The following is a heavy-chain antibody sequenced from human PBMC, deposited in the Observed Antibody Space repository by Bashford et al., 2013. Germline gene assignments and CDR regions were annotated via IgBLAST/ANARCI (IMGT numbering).Heavy chain of an antibody. J-gene: IGHJ5*02. CDR1: GFTFSSYA. D-gene: IGHD4-17*01. V-gene: IGHV3-30-3*01. CDR3: ARARLRTDNWFDP. CDR2: ISYDGSNK. Sequence: GSLRLSCAASGFTFSSYAMHWVRQAPGKGLEWVAVISYDGSNKYYADSVKGRFTISRDNSKNTLYLQMNSLRAEDTAVYYCARARLRTDNWFDPWGQGTLVTVSS.